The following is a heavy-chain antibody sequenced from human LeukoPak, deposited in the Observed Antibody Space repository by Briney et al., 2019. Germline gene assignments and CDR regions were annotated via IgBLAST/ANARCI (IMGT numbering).Heavy chain of an antibody. CDR1: GGSISSYY. CDR3: ASSDVWGSYRDAFDI. Sequence: SETLSLTCTVSGGSISSYYWSWIRQPPGKGLEWIGYIYYSGSTNYNPSLKSRVTISVDTSKNQFSLKLSSVTAADTAVYYCASSDVWGSYRDAFDIWGQGTMVTVSS. D-gene: IGHD3-16*02. V-gene: IGHV4-59*01. CDR2: IYYSGST. J-gene: IGHJ3*02.